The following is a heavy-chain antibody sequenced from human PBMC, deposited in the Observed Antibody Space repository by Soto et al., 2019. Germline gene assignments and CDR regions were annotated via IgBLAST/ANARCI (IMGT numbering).Heavy chain of an antibody. V-gene: IGHV1-69*08. D-gene: IGHD6-19*01. CDR2: IIPILGIA. J-gene: IGHJ5*02. Sequence: QVQLVQSGAEVKKPGSSVKVSCKASGGTFSSYTISWVRQAPGQGLEWMGRIIPILGIANYAQKFQGRVTITADKATSTDYMELSSLRSEDTAVYYCARDSVAGTGWFDPWGQGTLVTVSS. CDR1: GGTFSSYT. CDR3: ARDSVAGTGWFDP.